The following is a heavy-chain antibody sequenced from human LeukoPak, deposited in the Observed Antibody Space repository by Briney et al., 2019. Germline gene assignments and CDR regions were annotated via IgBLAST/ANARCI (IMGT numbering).Heavy chain of an antibody. CDR2: ISTYNVNT. J-gene: IGHJ4*02. D-gene: IGHD5-18*01. CDR3: ARGYSYGLEAYFDY. V-gene: IGHV1-18*04. Sequence: ASVKVSCKASGYTFTSHGITWVRQAPGQGLEWMGWISTYNVNTNYAQKLQGRVTMTTDTSTSTAYMELRSLRSDDTAVYYCARGYSYGLEAYFDYWGQGTLVTVSS. CDR1: GYTFTSHG.